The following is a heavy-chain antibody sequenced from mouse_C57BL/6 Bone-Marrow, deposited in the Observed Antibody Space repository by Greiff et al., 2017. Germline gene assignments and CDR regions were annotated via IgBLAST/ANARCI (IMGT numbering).Heavy chain of an antibody. CDR1: GFPITSGYY. D-gene: IGHD1-1*01. CDR2: ITHSGET. Sequence: VQLQESGPGLVKPSQSLFLTCSITGFPITSGYYWIWIRQSPGKPLEWMGYITHSGETFYNPSLQSPISITRETSKNQFFLQLNSVTTEDTAMYYCAGDSDYYGSSGHWVGAMDYWGQGTSVTVSS. V-gene: IGHV12-3*01. CDR3: AGDSDYYGSSGHWVGAMDY. J-gene: IGHJ4*01.